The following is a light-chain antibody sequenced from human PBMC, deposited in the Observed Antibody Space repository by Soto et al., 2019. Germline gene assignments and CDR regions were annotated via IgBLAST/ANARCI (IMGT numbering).Light chain of an antibody. V-gene: IGLV4-69*01. J-gene: IGLJ1*01. CDR1: SGHSSYA. CDR2: LNSDGSH. CDR3: QTWGTGTSYV. Sequence: QSVLTQSPSASASLGASVKLTCTLSSGHSSYAIAWHQQQPEKGPRYLMKLNSDGSHSKGDGIPDRFSGSSSGAERYLTISSLQSEDEADYYCQTWGTGTSYVFGTGNKVTVL.